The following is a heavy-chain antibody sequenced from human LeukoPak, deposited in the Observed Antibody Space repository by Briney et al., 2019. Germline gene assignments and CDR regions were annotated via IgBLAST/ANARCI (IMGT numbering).Heavy chain of an antibody. D-gene: IGHD5-24*01. CDR2: IYYSGNT. V-gene: IGHV4-59*01. J-gene: IGHJ3*02. CDR1: GGSISNYY. CDR3: ATEGRNGFSLDI. Sequence: TSGTLSLTCTVSGGSISNYYWSWIAQPPGKGLEWIGYIYYSGNTNYSPSLKSRVTISVDTSKKHFSLRLSSVTAADTAMYYCATEGRNGFSLDIWGQGTMVTVSS.